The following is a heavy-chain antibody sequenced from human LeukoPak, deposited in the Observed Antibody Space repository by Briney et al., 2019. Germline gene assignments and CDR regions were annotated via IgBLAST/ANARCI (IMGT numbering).Heavy chain of an antibody. CDR3: ARGGGLDV. Sequence: GGSLGLSCAASGFTFSSYWMNWARQAPGKGLEWVASINHNGNVNYYVDSVKGRFTISRDNAKNSLYLQMSNLRAEDTAVYFCARGGGLDVWGQGATVTVSS. J-gene: IGHJ6*02. V-gene: IGHV3-7*03. CDR1: GFTFSSYW. D-gene: IGHD3-16*01. CDR2: INHNGNVN.